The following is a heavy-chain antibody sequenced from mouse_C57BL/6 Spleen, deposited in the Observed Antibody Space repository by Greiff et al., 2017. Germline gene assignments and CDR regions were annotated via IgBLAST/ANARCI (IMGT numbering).Heavy chain of an antibody. CDR2: IDPETGGT. J-gene: IGHJ4*01. CDR1: GYTFTDYE. V-gene: IGHV1-15*01. Sequence: QVQLQQSGAELVRPGASVTLSCKASGYTFTDYEMHWVKQTPVPGLEWIGAIDPETGGTAYNQKFKGKAILTADKSSSTAYMELRSLTSEDSAVYYCTKVYYGNYVGMDYWGQGTSVTVSS. CDR3: TKVYYGNYVGMDY. D-gene: IGHD2-1*01.